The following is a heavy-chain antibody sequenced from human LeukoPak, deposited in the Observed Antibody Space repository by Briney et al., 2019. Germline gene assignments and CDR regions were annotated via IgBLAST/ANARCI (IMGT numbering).Heavy chain of an antibody. Sequence: GGSLRLSCAASGFTFSSYAMSWVRQAPGEGLEWVSAISGSGGSTYYADSVKGRFTISRDNSKNTLYLQMNSLRAEDTAVYYCAKDYYDFWSGYSQPFDYWGQGTLVTVSS. J-gene: IGHJ4*02. D-gene: IGHD3-3*01. CDR1: GFTFSSYA. CDR3: AKDYYDFWSGYSQPFDY. V-gene: IGHV3-23*01. CDR2: ISGSGGST.